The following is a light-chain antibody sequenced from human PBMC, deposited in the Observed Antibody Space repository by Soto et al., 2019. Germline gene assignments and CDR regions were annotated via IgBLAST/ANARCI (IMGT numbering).Light chain of an antibody. J-gene: IGLJ3*02. CDR2: DVT. CDR1: SSDVGAYNY. V-gene: IGLV2-11*01. Sequence: QSVLTQPRSVSGSPGPSVTISCTGTSSDVGAYNYVSWYQQRPGKAPRLMIYDVTKRPSGVPDRFSGSKSGNTASLTISGLQAEDEADYYCCSYAGSYTWLFGGGTKLTVL. CDR3: CSYAGSYTWL.